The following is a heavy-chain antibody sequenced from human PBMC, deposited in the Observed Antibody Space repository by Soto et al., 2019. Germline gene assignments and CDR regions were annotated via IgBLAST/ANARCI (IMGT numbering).Heavy chain of an antibody. D-gene: IGHD3-16*01. V-gene: IGHV3-9*01. J-gene: IGHJ4*02. Sequence: EVQLVESGGGLVQPGRSLRLSCAASGFTFDDYAMHWVRQAPGKGLEWVSGISWNSGSIGYADSVKGRFTISRDNAKDSLYLQMNSLRAEDTALYYCAKDITHYLGNSDYWGQGTMVTVSS. CDR3: AKDITHYLGNSDY. CDR2: ISWNSGSI. CDR1: GFTFDDYA.